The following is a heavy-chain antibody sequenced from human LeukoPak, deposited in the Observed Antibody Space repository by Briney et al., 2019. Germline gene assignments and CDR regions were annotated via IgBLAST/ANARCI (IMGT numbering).Heavy chain of an antibody. Sequence: SETLSLTCDVSGASISGYWWSWIRQPAGKGLEWIGYIYTSGGTNYIPSLKGRVTISIDTSKNQFSLKLSSVTAADSAVYYCARLTRLSTSPDRYYLDYWGQGTLVTVSS. D-gene: IGHD6-6*01. CDR1: GASISGYW. J-gene: IGHJ4*02. CDR2: IYTSGGT. V-gene: IGHV4-4*09. CDR3: ARLTRLSTSPDRYYLDY.